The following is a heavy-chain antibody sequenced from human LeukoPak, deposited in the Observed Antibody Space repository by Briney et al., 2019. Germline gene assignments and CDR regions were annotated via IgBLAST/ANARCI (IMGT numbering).Heavy chain of an antibody. V-gene: IGHV3-30*02. D-gene: IGHD6-19*01. CDR1: GFTFSSYA. J-gene: IGHJ4*02. CDR2: IHYDGSNK. CDR3: AKVHGLFSSGWPFYFDS. Sequence: GGSLRLSCAASGFTFSSYAMHWVRQARGKGLEWVAFIHYDGSNKFYVDSLNGRFTISRDNSKSTVFLQMNSLRPEDTAVYYCAKVHGLFSSGWPFYFDSWGQGTLVTVSS.